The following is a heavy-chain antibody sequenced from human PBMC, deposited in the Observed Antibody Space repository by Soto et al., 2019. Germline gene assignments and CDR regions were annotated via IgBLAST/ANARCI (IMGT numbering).Heavy chain of an antibody. CDR3: LIWFVESRTIYYYYGMDV. V-gene: IGHV1-69*01. CDR1: GGTFSSYA. D-gene: IGHD3-10*01. CDR2: IIPIFGTA. J-gene: IGHJ6*02. Sequence: QVQLVQSGAEVKKPGSSVKVSCKASGGTFSSYAISWVRQAPGQGLEWMGGIIPIFGTANYAQKFQGRVTITADESTSTAYMELSSLRSEDTAVYYCLIWFVESRTIYYYYGMDVWGQGTTVTVSS.